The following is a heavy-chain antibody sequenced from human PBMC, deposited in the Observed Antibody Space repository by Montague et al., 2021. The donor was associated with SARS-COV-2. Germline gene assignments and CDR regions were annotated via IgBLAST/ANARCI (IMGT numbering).Heavy chain of an antibody. D-gene: IGHD3-10*01. V-gene: IGHV4-31*03. CDR3: ARSKLWFGELLLSDAFDI. CDR1: GGSISSGGYC. J-gene: IGHJ3*02. Sequence: TLSLICTVSGGSISSGGYCWSWIRQHPGKGLEWIGYIYYSGSTYYNPSLKSRVTISVDTSKNQFSLQLSSVTAADTAVYYCARSKLWFGELLLSDAFDIWGQGTMVTVSS. CDR2: IYYSGST.